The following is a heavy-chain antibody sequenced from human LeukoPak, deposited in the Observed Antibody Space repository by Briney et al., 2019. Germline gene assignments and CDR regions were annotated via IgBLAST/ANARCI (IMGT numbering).Heavy chain of an antibody. Sequence: SETLSLTCAVYGGSFSGYYWSWIRQPPGKGLEWIGEINHSGSTNCNPSLKSRVTISVDTSKNQFSLKLSSVTAADTAVYYCARGLPYSSSNWFDPWGQGTLVTVSS. V-gene: IGHV4-34*01. D-gene: IGHD6-6*01. J-gene: IGHJ5*02. CDR3: ARGLPYSSSNWFDP. CDR1: GGSFSGYY. CDR2: INHSGST.